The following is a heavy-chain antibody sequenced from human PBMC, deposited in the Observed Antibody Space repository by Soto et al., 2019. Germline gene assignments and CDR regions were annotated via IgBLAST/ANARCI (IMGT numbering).Heavy chain of an antibody. CDR3: ARDSSGYYDFWSGYYPRGDAFDI. Sequence: QVQLVQSGAEVKKPGASVKVSCKASGYTFTSYYMHWVRQAPGQGLEWMGIINPSGGSTSYAQKFQGRVTMTRDTSKSTVYMELSSLRSEDTAVYYCARDSSGYYDFWSGYYPRGDAFDIWGQGTMVTVSS. D-gene: IGHD3-3*01. J-gene: IGHJ3*02. CDR2: INPSGGST. CDR1: GYTFTSYY. V-gene: IGHV1-46*01.